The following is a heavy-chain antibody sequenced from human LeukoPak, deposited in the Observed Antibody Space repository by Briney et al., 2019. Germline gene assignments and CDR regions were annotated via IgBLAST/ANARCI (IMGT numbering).Heavy chain of an antibody. CDR2: IIPIFGTA. Sequence: SVNVSCKASGGTFSSYAISWVRQAPGQGLEWMGGIIPIFGTANYAQKFQGRVTITADEFTSTAYMELSSLRSEDTAVYYCARVPLKTATSFDYWGQGTLVTVSS. V-gene: IGHV1-69*13. J-gene: IGHJ4*02. CDR3: ARVPLKTATSFDY. D-gene: IGHD2-21*02. CDR1: GGTFSSYA.